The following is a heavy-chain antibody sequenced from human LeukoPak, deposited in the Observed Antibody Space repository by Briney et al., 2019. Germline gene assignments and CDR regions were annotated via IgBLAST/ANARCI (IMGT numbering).Heavy chain of an antibody. Sequence: GGSLRLSCAASGFTFSSYSMNWVRQAPGKGLEWVSSISSSSSYIYYADSVKGRFTISRDNAKNSLYLQMNSLRAEDTAVYYCARLRGSRIAVAGDFDYWGQGTLVTVSS. J-gene: IGHJ4*02. CDR2: ISSSSSYI. CDR3: ARLRGSRIAVAGDFDY. D-gene: IGHD6-19*01. V-gene: IGHV3-21*01. CDR1: GFTFSSYS.